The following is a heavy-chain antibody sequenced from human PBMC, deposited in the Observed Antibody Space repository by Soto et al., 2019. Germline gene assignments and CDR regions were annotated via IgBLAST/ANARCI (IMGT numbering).Heavy chain of an antibody. Sequence: SETLSLTCTVSGGSISSYYWSRIRQPPGKGLEWIGYIYYGGSTNYNPSLKSRVTISVDMSKNQFSLKLSSVTAADTAVYYCARRALYYDILTGLDPWGQGTLVTVSS. CDR2: IYYGGST. CDR1: GGSISSYY. V-gene: IGHV4-59*08. CDR3: ARRALYYDILTGLDP. D-gene: IGHD3-9*01. J-gene: IGHJ5*02.